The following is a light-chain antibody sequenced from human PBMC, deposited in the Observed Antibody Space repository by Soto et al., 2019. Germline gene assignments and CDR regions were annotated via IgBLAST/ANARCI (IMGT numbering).Light chain of an antibody. Sequence: DIQMTQSPSSLSASVGDGVTIACRASQNIRTYLNWYQQNPGKAPKLLIYAASNLHSGVPSRFSGSGSGTDFTLNISSLQPEDFATYYCQQAYSKNTFGGGTKVEIK. V-gene: IGKV1-39*01. CDR2: AAS. CDR3: QQAYSKNT. J-gene: IGKJ4*01. CDR1: QNIRTY.